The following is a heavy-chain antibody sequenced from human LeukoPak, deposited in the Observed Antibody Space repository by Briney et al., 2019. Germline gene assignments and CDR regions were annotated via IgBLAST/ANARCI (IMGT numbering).Heavy chain of an antibody. V-gene: IGHV4-39*07. J-gene: IGHJ4*02. CDR3: AREKYYYDSSGYFDY. D-gene: IGHD3-22*01. CDR1: GGSISSSSYY. CDR2: IYYSGST. Sequence: SETLSLTCTVSGGSISSSSYYWGWIRQPPGKGLEWIGSIYYSGSTNYNPSLKSRVTISVDPSKNQFSLKLSSVTAADTAVYYCAREKYYYDSSGYFDYWGQGTLVTVSS.